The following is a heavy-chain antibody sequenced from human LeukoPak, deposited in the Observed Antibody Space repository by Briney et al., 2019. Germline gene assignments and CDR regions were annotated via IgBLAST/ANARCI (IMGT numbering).Heavy chain of an antibody. J-gene: IGHJ5*02. CDR1: GGTFSSYA. V-gene: IGHV1-69*05. CDR3: ARDSSGYDLFSWFDP. D-gene: IGHD5-12*01. CDR2: IIPIFGTA. Sequence: ASVKVSCKASGGTFSSYAISWVRQAPGQGLEWMGGIIPIFGTANYAQKFQGRVTITTDESTSTAYMELSSLRSEDTAVYYCARDSSGYDLFSWFDPWGQGTLVTVSS.